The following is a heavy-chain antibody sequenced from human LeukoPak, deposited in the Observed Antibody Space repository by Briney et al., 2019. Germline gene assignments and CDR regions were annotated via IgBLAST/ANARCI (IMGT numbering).Heavy chain of an antibody. V-gene: IGHV4-59*12. J-gene: IGHJ6*03. CDR1: GGSISSYY. CDR3: ARGSMYGSGSYYYYYYYMDV. D-gene: IGHD3-10*01. Sequence: KSSETLSLTCTVSGGSISSYYWSWIRQPPGKGLEWIGYIYYSGSTNYNPSLKSRVTISVDTSKNQFSLKLSSVTAADTAVYYCARGSMYGSGSYYYYYYYMDVWGKGTTVTVSS. CDR2: IYYSGST.